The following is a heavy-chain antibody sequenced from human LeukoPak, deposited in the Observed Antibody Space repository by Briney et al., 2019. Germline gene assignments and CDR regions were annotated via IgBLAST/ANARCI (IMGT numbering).Heavy chain of an antibody. Sequence: GGSLRLSCAASGFTFSDYYMSWIRQAPGKGLEWVSYISSSSSYTNYADSVKGRFTISRDNAKNSLYQQMNSLRAEDTAVYYCARDVSVVRGVEFDYWGQGTLVTVSS. D-gene: IGHD3-10*01. CDR1: GFTFSDYY. CDR3: ARDVSVVRGVEFDY. CDR2: ISSSSSYT. J-gene: IGHJ4*02. V-gene: IGHV3-11*06.